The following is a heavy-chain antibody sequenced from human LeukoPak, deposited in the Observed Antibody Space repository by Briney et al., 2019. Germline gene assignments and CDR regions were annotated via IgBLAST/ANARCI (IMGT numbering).Heavy chain of an antibody. Sequence: GGSLRLSCAASGFTFSSYAMSWVRQAPGKGLEWVSVIYSGGSTYYADSVKGRFTISRDNSKNTLYLQMNSLRAEDTAVYYCARGGYSSSWPIDYWGQGTLVTVSS. V-gene: IGHV3-66*01. J-gene: IGHJ4*02. CDR3: ARGGYSSSWPIDY. CDR1: GFTFSSYA. D-gene: IGHD6-13*01. CDR2: IYSGGST.